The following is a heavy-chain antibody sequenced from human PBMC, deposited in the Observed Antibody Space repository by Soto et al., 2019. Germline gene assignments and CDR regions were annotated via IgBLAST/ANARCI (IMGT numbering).Heavy chain of an antibody. CDR2: INHSGSA. J-gene: IGHJ6*02. CDR1: GGSFSGYY. V-gene: IGHV4-34*01. D-gene: IGHD4-4*01. Sequence: SETLSLTCAVYGGSFSGYYWSWIRQPPGKGLEWIGEINHSGSANYNPSLKSRATISVDKPRNQFSLRVTSVTAADTAVYYCASLYSHHSAPYYYYGMNVWGQGTTVTVS. CDR3: ASLYSHHSAPYYYYGMNV.